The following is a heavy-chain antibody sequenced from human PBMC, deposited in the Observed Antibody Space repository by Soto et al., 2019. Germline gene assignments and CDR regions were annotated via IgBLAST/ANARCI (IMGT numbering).Heavy chain of an antibody. V-gene: IGHV3-30-3*01. J-gene: IGHJ6*02. CDR2: IAFDGGNK. D-gene: IGHD5-18*01. CDR1: GFTFSSHT. CDR3: ARDKAMVVRGSHYYGMDV. Sequence: QVQLVESGGGVVQPGRSLRLSCAASGFTFSSHTMHWVRQAPGKGLEWVAVIAFDGGNKYYADSVKGRFTISRDNSKKTLYLQINTLRPEDTAVYYCARDKAMVVRGSHYYGMDVWGQVTAVTVSS.